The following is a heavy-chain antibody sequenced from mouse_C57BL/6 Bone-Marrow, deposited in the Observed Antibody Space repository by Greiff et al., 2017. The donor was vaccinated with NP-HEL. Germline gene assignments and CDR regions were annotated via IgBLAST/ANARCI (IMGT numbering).Heavy chain of an antibody. V-gene: IGHV2-6-1*01. D-gene: IGHD2-4*01. CDR2: IWSDGST. CDR3: ARHEGDYDAAWFAY. Sequence: VQRVESGPGLVAPSQSLSITCTVSGFSLTSYGVHWVRQPPGKGLEWLVVIWSDGSTTYNSALKSRLSISKDNTKSQVFLKMNSLQTDDTAMYYCARHEGDYDAAWFAYWGQGTLVTVSA. CDR1: GFSLTSYG. J-gene: IGHJ3*01.